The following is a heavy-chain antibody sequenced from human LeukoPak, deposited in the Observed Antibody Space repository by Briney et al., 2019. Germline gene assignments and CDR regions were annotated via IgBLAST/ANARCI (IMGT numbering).Heavy chain of an antibody. J-gene: IGHJ6*03. CDR3: ARDPSIVGADYMDV. V-gene: IGHV4-59*01. D-gene: IGHD1-26*01. CDR1: GGSIGSYY. CDR2: IYYSGST. Sequence: SETLSLTCTVSGGSIGSYYWSWIRQPPGKGLEWIGYIYYSGSTNYNPSLKSRVTISVDTSKNQFSLKLSSVTAADTAVYYCARDPSIVGADYMDVWGKGTTVTVSS.